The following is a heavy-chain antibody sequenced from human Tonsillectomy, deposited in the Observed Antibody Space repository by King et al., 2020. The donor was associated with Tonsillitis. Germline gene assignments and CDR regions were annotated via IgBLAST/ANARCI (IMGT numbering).Heavy chain of an antibody. CDR3: ARAGIAVAEPPDY. V-gene: IGHV3-33*08. CDR1: RFTFSSYC. Sequence: VQLVESGGGVVQPGRSLRLSCAASRFTFSSYCMHWVRQAPGKGLEWVAVIWYDGSNKYYADSVKGRFTISRDNSKNTLYLQMNSLRAEDTSVYYCARAGIAVAEPPDYWGQGTLVTVSS. D-gene: IGHD6-19*01. J-gene: IGHJ4*02. CDR2: IWYDGSNK.